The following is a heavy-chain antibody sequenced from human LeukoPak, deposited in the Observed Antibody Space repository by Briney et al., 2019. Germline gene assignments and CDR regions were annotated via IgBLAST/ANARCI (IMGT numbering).Heavy chain of an antibody. J-gene: IGHJ4*02. Sequence: GGSLRLSCAASGFTFDDYAMHWVRHAPGKGLEWVSGISWNSGSIGYADSVKGRFTISRDNAKNSLYLQMNSLRAEDTALYYCAKDRGVTMVRGVILRPYYFDYWGQGTLVTVSS. D-gene: IGHD3-10*01. CDR3: AKDRGVTMVRGVILRPYYFDY. CDR2: ISWNSGSI. V-gene: IGHV3-9*01. CDR1: GFTFDDYA.